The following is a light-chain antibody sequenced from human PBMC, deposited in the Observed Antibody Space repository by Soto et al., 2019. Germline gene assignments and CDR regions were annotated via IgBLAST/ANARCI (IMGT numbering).Light chain of an antibody. V-gene: IGKV1-39*01. CDR1: QSIRSY. J-gene: IGKJ2*04. CDR2: ATS. CDR3: QQSYSTPRS. Sequence: DIQMTQSPSSLSAFVGDRVTITCRASQSIRSYLNWYQQKPGKAPNLLIYATSTLQSGVPSRFSGSGSGTDFTLTISSLQPVDFATYYCQQSYSTPRSFGQGTKLEI.